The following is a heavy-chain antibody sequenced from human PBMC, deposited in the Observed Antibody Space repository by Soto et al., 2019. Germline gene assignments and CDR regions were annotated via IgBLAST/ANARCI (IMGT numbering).Heavy chain of an antibody. V-gene: IGHV3-11*06. CDR2: ISSSSIYT. CDR3: ARVVAASGDGFDP. J-gene: IGHJ5*02. Sequence: GGSLRLSCAASGFTFSDYYMSWIRQAPGKGLEWVSYISSSSIYTNYADSVKGRFTISRDNAKNSLYLQMNSLRAEDTAVYYCARVVAASGDGFDPWGQGTMVTVYS. CDR1: GFTFSDYY. D-gene: IGHD5-12*01.